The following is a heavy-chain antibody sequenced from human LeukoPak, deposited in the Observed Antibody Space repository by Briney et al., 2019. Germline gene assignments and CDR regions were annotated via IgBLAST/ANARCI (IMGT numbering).Heavy chain of an antibody. CDR1: GFTFTDYH. Sequence: PGGSLRLSCAASGFTFTDYHMSWIRQAPGKGLEWVSYITNSGTTIYYADSVKGRFTISRDNAKNSLYLQMNSLRVEDTAVYFCARDPGAFPYFFDYWGQGTLVTVSS. D-gene: IGHD4/OR15-4a*01. J-gene: IGHJ4*02. V-gene: IGHV3-11*01. CDR2: ITNSGTTI. CDR3: ARDPGAFPYFFDY.